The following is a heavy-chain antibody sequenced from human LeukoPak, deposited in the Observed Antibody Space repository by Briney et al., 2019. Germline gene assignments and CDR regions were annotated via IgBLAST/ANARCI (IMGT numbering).Heavy chain of an antibody. J-gene: IGHJ4*02. CDR2: ISSGNSNI. CDR1: GFTFSSYT. D-gene: IGHD1-14*01. Sequence: GGSLRLSCAASGFTFSSYTMNWVRQAPGKGLEWVSYISSGNSNIYYADSVKGRFTISRDNAKNSLYLQMNSLRAEDTAVYYCARGTGDTTWVLDYWGQGALVTVSS. V-gene: IGHV3-48*01. CDR3: ARGTGDTTWVLDY.